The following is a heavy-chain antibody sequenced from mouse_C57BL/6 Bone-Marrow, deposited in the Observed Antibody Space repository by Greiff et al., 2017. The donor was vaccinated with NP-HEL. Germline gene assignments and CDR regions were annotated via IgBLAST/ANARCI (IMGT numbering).Heavy chain of an antibody. D-gene: IGHD1-1*01. Sequence: EVQVVESGGDLVKPGGSLKLSCAASGFTFSSYGMSWVRQTPDKRLEWVATISSGGSYTYYPDSVKGRFTFSRDNATTTPYLQMSSLTSEDTAMYYCASPYYYGSSRPGFAYWGQGTLVTVSA. CDR3: ASPYYYGSSRPGFAY. CDR2: ISSGGSYT. CDR1: GFTFSSYG. V-gene: IGHV5-6*01. J-gene: IGHJ3*01.